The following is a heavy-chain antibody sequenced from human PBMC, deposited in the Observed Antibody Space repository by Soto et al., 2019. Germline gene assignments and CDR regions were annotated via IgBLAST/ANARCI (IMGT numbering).Heavy chain of an antibody. J-gene: IGHJ6*02. D-gene: IGHD3-10*01. CDR2: INAGNGNT. CDR3: AGGESPFFYAMDV. Sequence: ASVKVSCKASGYTFKSYVIHWVRQAPGQRLEWMGWINAGNGNTKYSQKFQGRVTITSDSSARTAYVELSSLRSEDMAVYYCAGGESPFFYAMDVWGHGTTVTVSS. V-gene: IGHV1-3*01. CDR1: GYTFKSYV.